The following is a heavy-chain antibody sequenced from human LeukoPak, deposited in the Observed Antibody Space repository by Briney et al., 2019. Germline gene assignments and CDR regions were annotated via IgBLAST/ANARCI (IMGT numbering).Heavy chain of an antibody. D-gene: IGHD3-22*01. Sequence: SETLSLTCTVSGGSISSSSYYWGWIRQPPGKGLEWIGSIYYSGSTYYNPSLKSRVTISVDTSKNQFSLKLSSVTAADTAVYYCARDGRYYYDSSDNWGQGTLVTVSS. CDR2: IYYSGST. CDR1: GGSISSSSYY. J-gene: IGHJ4*02. V-gene: IGHV4-39*07. CDR3: ARDGRYYYDSSDN.